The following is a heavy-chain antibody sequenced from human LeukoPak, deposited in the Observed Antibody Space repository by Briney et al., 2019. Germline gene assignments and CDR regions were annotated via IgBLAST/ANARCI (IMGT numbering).Heavy chain of an antibody. V-gene: IGHV3-9*01. CDR3: AKDIVATIGDDYGMDV. J-gene: IGHJ6*02. CDR2: ISWNSGSI. D-gene: IGHD5-12*01. CDR1: GFTFDDYG. Sequence: PGGFLRLSCAASGFTFDDYGMHWVRQAPGKGLEWVSGISWNSGSIGYADSVKGRFTTSRDNAKNSLYLQMNSLRAEDTALYYCAKDIVATIGDDYGMDVWGQGTTVTVSS.